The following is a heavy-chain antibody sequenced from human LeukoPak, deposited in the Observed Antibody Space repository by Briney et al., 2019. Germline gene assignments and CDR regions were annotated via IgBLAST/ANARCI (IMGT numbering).Heavy chain of an antibody. CDR2: IYYSGNT. J-gene: IGHJ4*02. Sequence: PSETLSLTCAVYGGSFSGYYWSWIRQPPGKGLEWIGYIYYSGNTYYNPSLKSRVTMSVDTSKNQFSLRLTSVTAADTAVYYCARQGYNSSPFNYWGQGTLVTVSS. CDR3: ARQGYNSSPFNY. CDR1: GGSFSGYY. V-gene: IGHV4-59*01. D-gene: IGHD6-13*01.